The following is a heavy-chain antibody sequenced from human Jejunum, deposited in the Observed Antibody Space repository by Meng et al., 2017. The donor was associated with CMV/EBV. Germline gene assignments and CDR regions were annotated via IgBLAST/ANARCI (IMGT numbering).Heavy chain of an antibody. J-gene: IGHJ6*02. CDR1: GFTFSDYY. Sequence: SGFTFSDYYMSWIRQAPGKGLEWVSIIYSGGKTSYADSVKGRFTISRDNSKNTVSLQMNSLRPEDTAVYYCARATTGYYYYGLNVWGQGTTVTVSS. V-gene: IGHV3-66*02. D-gene: IGHD4-11*01. CDR2: IYSGGKT. CDR3: ARATTGYYYYGLNV.